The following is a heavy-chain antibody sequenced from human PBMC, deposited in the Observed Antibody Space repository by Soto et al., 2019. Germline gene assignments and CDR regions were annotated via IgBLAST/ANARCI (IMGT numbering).Heavy chain of an antibody. CDR1: GGSFSGYY. CDR3: ARGRYCSSTSCYLSYYYMDV. Sequence: SETLSLTCAVYGGSFSGYYWSWIRQPPGKGLEWIGEINHSGSTNYNPSLKSRVTISVDTSKNQFSLKLSSVTAADTAVYYCARGRYCSSTSCYLSYYYMDVWGKGTTVTVSS. V-gene: IGHV4-34*01. D-gene: IGHD2-2*01. J-gene: IGHJ6*03. CDR2: INHSGST.